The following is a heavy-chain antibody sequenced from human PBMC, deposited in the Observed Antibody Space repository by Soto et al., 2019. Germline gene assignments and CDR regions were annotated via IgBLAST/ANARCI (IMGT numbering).Heavy chain of an antibody. CDR1: GFTVSSNY. D-gene: IGHD6-19*01. CDR2: IFPGGST. Sequence: PGGSLRLSCAASGFTVSSNYMNWVRQAPGKGLEWVSVIFPGGSTYYADSVKGRFTISRDISKNTVSLEMTSLRAEDTAVYYCAKGGRQWLVTSDFNYWGQGALVTVS. J-gene: IGHJ4*02. CDR3: AKGGRQWLVTSDFNY. V-gene: IGHV3-53*05.